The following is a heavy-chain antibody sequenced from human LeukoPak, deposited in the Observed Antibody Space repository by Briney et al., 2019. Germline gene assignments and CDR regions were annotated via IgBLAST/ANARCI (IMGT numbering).Heavy chain of an antibody. D-gene: IGHD6-13*01. CDR2: IIPILGIA. J-gene: IGHJ4*02. CDR3: ARVSDPDSIAAAGLDY. CDR1: GGTFSSYA. Sequence: GASVKVSCKASGGTFSSYAISWVRQAPGQGLEWVGRIIPILGIANYAQKFQGRVTITADKSTSTAYMELSSLRSEDTAVYYCARVSDPDSIAAAGLDYWGQGTLVTVSS. V-gene: IGHV1-69*04.